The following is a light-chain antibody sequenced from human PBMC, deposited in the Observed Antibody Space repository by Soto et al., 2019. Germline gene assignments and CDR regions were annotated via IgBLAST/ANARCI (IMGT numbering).Light chain of an antibody. J-gene: IGLJ1*01. Sequence: QSVLTQPPSVSGAPGQRVTISCTGSSSNIGARNDVHWYQQLPGTAPKLLIFGNNNRPSGVPDRFSGSKSGTSASLVITGLQAEAEADYYCQSYDSSLSGSYVFGTGTKLTVL. V-gene: IGLV1-40*01. CDR1: SSNIGARND. CDR2: GNN. CDR3: QSYDSSLSGSYV.